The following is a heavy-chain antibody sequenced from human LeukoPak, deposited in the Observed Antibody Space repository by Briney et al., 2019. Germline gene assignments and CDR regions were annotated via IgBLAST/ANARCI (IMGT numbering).Heavy chain of an antibody. CDR3: ARLASSSWPLYYYYGMDV. V-gene: IGHV1-8*01. J-gene: IGHJ6*02. CDR1: GYTFTSYD. Sequence: PVASVKVSCKASGYTFTSYDINWVRQATGQGLEWMGWMNPNNGNTGYAQKFQGRVTMTRSTSISTAYMELSSLRSEDTAVYYCARLASSSWPLYYYYGMDVWGQGTTVTVSS. CDR2: MNPNNGNT. D-gene: IGHD6-13*01.